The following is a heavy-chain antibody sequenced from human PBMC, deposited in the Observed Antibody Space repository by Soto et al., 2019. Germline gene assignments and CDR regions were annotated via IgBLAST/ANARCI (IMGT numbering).Heavy chain of an antibody. CDR2: INPKSGGT. CDR1: GYSFTDYH. V-gene: IGHV1-2*04. J-gene: IGHJ6*02. CDR3: ARGDSTDCSNGVCSFFYNHDMDV. D-gene: IGHD2-8*01. Sequence: DSVKVSCKASGYSFTDYHIHWVRQAPGQGLEWLGRINPKSGGTSTAQKFQGWVTLTTDTSISTASMELTRLTSDDTAIYYCARGDSTDCSNGVCSFFYNHDMDVWGQGTTVTVSS.